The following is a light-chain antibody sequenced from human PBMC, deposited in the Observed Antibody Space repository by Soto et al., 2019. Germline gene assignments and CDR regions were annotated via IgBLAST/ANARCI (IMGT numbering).Light chain of an antibody. CDR2: VAS. V-gene: IGKV3-20*01. J-gene: IGKJ2*01. CDR1: QSLSRIY. Sequence: IVLTKAPGTLSLSPRDSATLSCRASQSLSRIYLAWYQQRPGQTPRLLIDVASSRATGTPDRFSGSSSGTDFTLTISRLEPENLASYYCQQSGSWYTFGQGTKWEIK. CDR3: QQSGSWYT.